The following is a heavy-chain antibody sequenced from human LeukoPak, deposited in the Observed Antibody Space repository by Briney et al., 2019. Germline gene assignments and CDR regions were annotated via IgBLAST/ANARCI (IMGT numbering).Heavy chain of an antibody. Sequence: SQTLSLTCTVSGGSISSGGYYWSWTRQHPGKGLEWIGYIYYSGSTYYNPSLKSRVTISVDTSKNQFSLKLSSVTAADTAVYYCARAIRGEYSSSSFDYWGQGTLVTVSS. V-gene: IGHV4-31*03. J-gene: IGHJ4*02. D-gene: IGHD6-6*01. CDR3: ARAIRGEYSSSSFDY. CDR2: IYYSGST. CDR1: GGSISSGGYY.